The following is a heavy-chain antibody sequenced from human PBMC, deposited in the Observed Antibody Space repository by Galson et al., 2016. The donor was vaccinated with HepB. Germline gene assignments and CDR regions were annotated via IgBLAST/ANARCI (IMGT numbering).Heavy chain of an antibody. CDR1: GFTLRSFA. CDR3: SKQFVDI. J-gene: IGHJ6*02. V-gene: IGHV3-23*01. Sequence: LRLSCAASGFTLRSFAMNWVRQAPGKGLEWVSSISEYGDTTDYADSVKARFTISRDNPKNTLDLQMDSLRVEYTAVYYCSKQFVDIWGQGTTVTVSS. D-gene: IGHD3-16*01. CDR2: ISEYGDTT.